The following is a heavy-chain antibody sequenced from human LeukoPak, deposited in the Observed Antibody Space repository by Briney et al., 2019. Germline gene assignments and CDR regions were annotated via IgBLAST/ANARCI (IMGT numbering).Heavy chain of an antibody. Sequence: GASVKVSCKASGYTFTSYDINWVRQATGQGLEWMGWMNPNSGNTGYAQKFQGRVTITRNTSISTAYMELSSLRSEDTAMYYCATPLTTVTTYAFDIWGQGTMVTVSS. CDR2: MNPNSGNT. CDR1: GYTFTSYD. D-gene: IGHD4-17*01. CDR3: ATPLTTVTTYAFDI. V-gene: IGHV1-8*03. J-gene: IGHJ3*02.